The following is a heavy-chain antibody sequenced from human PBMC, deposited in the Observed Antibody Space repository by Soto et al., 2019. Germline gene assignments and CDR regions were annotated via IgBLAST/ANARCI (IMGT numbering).Heavy chain of an antibody. V-gene: IGHV5-51*01. D-gene: IGHD3-22*01. CDR2: SYPVDSDT. CDR3: ARGPFYYDSRGYFDY. Sequence: PGESLKISCKGSGYSFTSYWIGWVRQMPGKGLEWMGMSYPVDSDTRYSPSFQGQVTISADKSIITTYLQWSSLKASDTAMYYCARGPFYYDSRGYFDYWGQGTLVTVSS. J-gene: IGHJ4*02. CDR1: GYSFTSYW.